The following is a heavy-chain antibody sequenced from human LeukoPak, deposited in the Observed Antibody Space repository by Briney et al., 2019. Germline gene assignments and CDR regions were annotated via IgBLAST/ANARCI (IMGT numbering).Heavy chain of an antibody. CDR1: GFTFSTYA. V-gene: IGHV3-30*02. Sequence: GGSLRLSCAASGFTFSTYAMHWVRQASGKGLEWVAFIRYDGSREYYADSVKGRFTISRDNFRNTAYLQMYSLRPEDAAVYFCARDGGLYSVVRGADYNCFDSWGQGTLVTVSS. CDR3: ARDGGLYSVVRGADYNCFDS. CDR2: IRYDGSRE. J-gene: IGHJ5*01. D-gene: IGHD3-10*01.